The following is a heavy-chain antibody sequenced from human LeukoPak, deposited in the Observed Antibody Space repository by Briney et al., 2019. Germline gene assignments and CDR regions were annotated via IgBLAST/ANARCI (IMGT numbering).Heavy chain of an antibody. Sequence: PGRSLRLSCAASGFTFSNYAMHWVRQAPGKGLEWVAVISYDANDKYYADSVKGRFTISRDNSKNTLYLQMNNLRAEDTAVYYCAITVTNYYYMDVWGKGTTVTISS. CDR1: GFTFSNYA. CDR3: AITVTNYYYMDV. CDR2: ISYDANDK. J-gene: IGHJ6*03. D-gene: IGHD4-17*01. V-gene: IGHV3-30*04.